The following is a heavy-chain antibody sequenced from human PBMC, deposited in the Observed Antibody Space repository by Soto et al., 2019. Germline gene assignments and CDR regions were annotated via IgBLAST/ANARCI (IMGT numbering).Heavy chain of an antibody. J-gene: IGHJ4*02. V-gene: IGHV1-3*01. CDR3: ARVSGWYQAFFDY. D-gene: IGHD6-19*01. CDR2: INAGNGNT. Sequence: ASVKVSCKASGYTFTSYAMHWVRQAPGQRLEWMGWINAGNGNTKYSQKFQGRVTITRDTSASTAYMELSSLRSEDTAVYYCARVSGWYQAFFDYWGQGTLVTVSS. CDR1: GYTFTSYA.